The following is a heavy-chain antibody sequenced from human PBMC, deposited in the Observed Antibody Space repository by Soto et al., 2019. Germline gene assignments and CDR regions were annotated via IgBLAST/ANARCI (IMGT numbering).Heavy chain of an antibody. V-gene: IGHV1-3*01. CDR1: GYTFTSYA. D-gene: IGHD2-21*02. CDR3: ARGCDYCGGDCYSCYFDY. Sequence: GASVKVSCKASGYTFTSYAMHWVRQAPGQRLEWMGWINAGNGNTKYSQKFQGRVTITRDTSASTAYMELSSLRSEDTAVYYCARGCDYCGGDCYSCYFDYWGQGTLVTV. J-gene: IGHJ4*02. CDR2: INAGNGNT.